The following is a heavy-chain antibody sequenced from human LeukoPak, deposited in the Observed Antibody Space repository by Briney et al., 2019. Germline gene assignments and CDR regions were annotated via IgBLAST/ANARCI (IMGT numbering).Heavy chain of an antibody. V-gene: IGHV1-69*06. CDR1: VCTFTTSA. D-gene: IGHD2-15*01. CDR3: ARGSMVAQRGSFDY. J-gene: IGHJ4*02. CDR2: IIPIFGTT. Sequence: SVTVSFKSSVCTFTTSAINWVRPAPGQGVEWMGKIIPIFGTTNYAEKFQGRVRITADKSTSTAYMELSSLRSEDTAVYYCARGSMVAQRGSFDYWDQAILVTVSS.